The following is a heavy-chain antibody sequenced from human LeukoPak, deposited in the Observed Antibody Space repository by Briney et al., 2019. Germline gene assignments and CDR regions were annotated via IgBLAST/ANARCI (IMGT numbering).Heavy chain of an antibody. J-gene: IGHJ4*02. CDR1: GFTFSSYS. D-gene: IGHD3-10*01. V-gene: IGHV3-15*01. CDR3: ATYGSGRKFDY. CDR2: IKSNNDGGTT. Sequence: GGSLRLSCAASGFTFSSYSMNWVRQAPGKGLEWVGRIKSNNDGGTTNYTAPVKGRFTISRADSKNTLYLQMNSLKTEDTAVYYCATYGSGRKFDYWGQGTLVTVSS.